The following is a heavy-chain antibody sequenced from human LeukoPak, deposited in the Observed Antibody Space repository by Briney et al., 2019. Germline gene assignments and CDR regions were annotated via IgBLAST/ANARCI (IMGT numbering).Heavy chain of an antibody. CDR3: ARGSRQRRDSLTGIFDN. D-gene: IGHD6-25*01. Sequence: PGGSLRLSCAASGFIFSSYDMNWVRQAPGKGLEWVSYMSSSSSTIHYADSVKGRFTISRDNAKNSLYLQMSILRAVDTAVYYCARGSRQRRDSLTGIFDNWGQGTLVTVSS. CDR1: GFIFSSYD. J-gene: IGHJ4*02. V-gene: IGHV3-48*03. CDR2: MSSSSSTI.